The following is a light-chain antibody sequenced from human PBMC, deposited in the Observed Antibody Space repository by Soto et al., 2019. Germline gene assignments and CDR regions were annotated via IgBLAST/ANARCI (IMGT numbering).Light chain of an antibody. CDR1: SSDIGSNNY. CDR2: EVS. J-gene: IGLJ3*02. CDR3: RLYTTPTRL. Sequence: QSALTQPASVSGSPGQSITISCTGTSSDIGSNNYVSWFQQRPGKAPTLIIYEVSNRPSGVSNHFSGSKAGNTASLTISRVLPEDGAEYYRRLYTTPTRLFGGGTKLTVL. V-gene: IGLV2-14*01.